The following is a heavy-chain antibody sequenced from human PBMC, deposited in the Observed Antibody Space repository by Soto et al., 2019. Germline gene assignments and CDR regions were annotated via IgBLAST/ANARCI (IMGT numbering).Heavy chain of an antibody. CDR3: ARDRDLAVPAAVIYFDS. Sequence: LRLSCAASGFSISDYWMSWVRQAPGKGLEWVANIKRDGSEKYYVDSVKGRFTISRDNAKNSLYLQMNSLRADDTAVYYCARDRDLAVPAAVIYFDSWGQGTLVTVSS. CDR1: GFSISDYW. J-gene: IGHJ4*02. D-gene: IGHD2-2*01. V-gene: IGHV3-7*01. CDR2: IKRDGSEK.